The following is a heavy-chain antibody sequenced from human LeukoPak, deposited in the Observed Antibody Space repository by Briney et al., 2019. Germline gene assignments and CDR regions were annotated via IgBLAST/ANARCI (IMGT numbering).Heavy chain of an antibody. Sequence: EGSLRLSCAASGFTFSSYSINWVRQAPGKGLEWASSISSSRSYIYYADSVKGRFTISRDNAKNSLYLQMNSLRAEDTAVYYCARDGSGGTWKLFDYWGQGTLVTVSS. D-gene: IGHD2-15*01. J-gene: IGHJ4*02. V-gene: IGHV3-21*01. CDR2: ISSSRSYI. CDR3: ARDGSGGTWKLFDY. CDR1: GFTFSSYS.